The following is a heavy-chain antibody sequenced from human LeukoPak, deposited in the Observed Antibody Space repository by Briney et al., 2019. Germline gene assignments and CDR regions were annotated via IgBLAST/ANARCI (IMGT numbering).Heavy chain of an antibody. CDR1: GYSFTSYW. J-gene: IGHJ6*02. D-gene: IGHD3-9*01. CDR3: ARHKTYYDILTGPIYYGMDV. V-gene: IGHV5-51*01. Sequence: GESLKISCKGSGYSFTSYWIGWVRQMPGKGLEWMGIIYPGDSDTRYSPSFQGRVTISADKSISTAYLQWSSLKASDTAMYYCARHKTYYDILTGPIYYGMDVWGQGTTVTVSS. CDR2: IYPGDSDT.